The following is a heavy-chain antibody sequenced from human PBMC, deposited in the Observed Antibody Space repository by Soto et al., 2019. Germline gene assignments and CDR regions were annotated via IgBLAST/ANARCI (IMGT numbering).Heavy chain of an antibody. J-gene: IGHJ4*02. D-gene: IGHD1-26*01. CDR3: VRVGVGIANHFDS. Sequence: QVQLQESGPGLVKPSKTLSLTCSVSNGSISGFYWTWIRQPPGKILEWIGYIHYSGRTDYNPSLTSRATMSVDTSKNQFSLNLKSITAADTAVYYCVRVGVGIANHFDSWGRGTLVTVSS. V-gene: IGHV4-59*12. CDR1: NGSISGFY. CDR2: IHYSGRT.